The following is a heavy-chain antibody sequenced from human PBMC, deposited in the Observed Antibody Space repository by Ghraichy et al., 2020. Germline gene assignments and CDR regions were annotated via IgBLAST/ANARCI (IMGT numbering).Heavy chain of an antibody. J-gene: IGHJ4*02. CDR3: AITIFGVVIDDY. Sequence: ASVKVSCKASGYTFTGYYLHWVRQAPGQGLEWMGWINPNSGGTNYAQKFQGRVTMTRDTSISTAYMELSRLRSDDTAVYYCAITIFGVVIDDYWGQGTLVTVSS. V-gene: IGHV1-2*02. CDR1: GYTFTGYY. CDR2: INPNSGGT. D-gene: IGHD3-3*01.